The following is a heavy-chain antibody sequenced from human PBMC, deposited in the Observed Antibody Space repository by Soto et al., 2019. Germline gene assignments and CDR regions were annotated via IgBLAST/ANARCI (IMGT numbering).Heavy chain of an antibody. D-gene: IGHD3-10*01. Sequence: GASVKVSCKASGFTFTSSAVQWVRQARGQRLEWIGWIVVGSGNTNYAQKFQERVTITRDMSTSTAYMELSSLRSGDTAVYYCAAEVRGVIITGDAFDIWRQGTMVTVSS. CDR2: IVVGSGNT. J-gene: IGHJ3*02. CDR1: GFTFTSSA. CDR3: AAEVRGVIITGDAFDI. V-gene: IGHV1-58*01.